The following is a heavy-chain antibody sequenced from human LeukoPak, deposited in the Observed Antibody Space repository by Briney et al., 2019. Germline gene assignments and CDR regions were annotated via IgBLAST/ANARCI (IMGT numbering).Heavy chain of an antibody. J-gene: IGHJ4*02. Sequence: SVKVSCKASGGTFSSYAISWVRQAPGQGLEWMGRIIPILGIAIYAQKFQGRVTMTEDTSTDTAYMELSSLRSEDTAVYYCARILGIEGVDYFDYWGQGTLVTVSS. CDR1: GGTFSSYA. CDR2: IIPILGIA. CDR3: ARILGIEGVDYFDY. D-gene: IGHD2-15*01. V-gene: IGHV1-69*04.